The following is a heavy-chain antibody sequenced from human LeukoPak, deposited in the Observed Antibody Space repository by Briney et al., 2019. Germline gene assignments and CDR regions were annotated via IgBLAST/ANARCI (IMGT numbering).Heavy chain of an antibody. D-gene: IGHD6-13*01. CDR3: ARGSWYGRRSMDV. Sequence: GGSLRLSCAGSGFALKSYSLSWVRQAPGKGLEWVAVISYDGSNKYYADSVKGRFTISRDNSKNTLYLQMNSLRAEDTAVYYCARGSWYGRRSMDVWGQGTTVTVSS. V-gene: IGHV3-30*03. CDR2: ISYDGSNK. CDR1: GFALKSYS. J-gene: IGHJ6*02.